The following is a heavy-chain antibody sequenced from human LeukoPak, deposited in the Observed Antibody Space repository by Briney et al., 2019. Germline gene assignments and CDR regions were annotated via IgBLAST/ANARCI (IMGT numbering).Heavy chain of an antibody. J-gene: IGHJ5*02. CDR1: GYTFTGYY. D-gene: IGHD3-3*01. V-gene: IGHV1-2*02. CDR3: ARVGPVLRFLEFDP. Sequence: GASVKVSCKASGYTFTGYYMHWVRQAPGQGLEWMGWINPNSGGTNYAQNFQGRVTMTRDTSISTAYMELSRLRSDDTAVYYCARVGPVLRFLEFDPWGQGTLVTVSS. CDR2: INPNSGGT.